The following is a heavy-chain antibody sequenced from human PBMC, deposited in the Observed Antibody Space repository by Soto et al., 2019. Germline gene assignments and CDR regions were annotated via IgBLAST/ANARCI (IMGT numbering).Heavy chain of an antibody. CDR1: GFSFSNFA. V-gene: IGHV3-23*01. D-gene: IGHD5-12*01. J-gene: IGHJ4*02. CDR3: AKRSGGYSEFDY. Sequence: EVQLLESGGGLVQPGGSLRLSCAASGFSFSNFAMNWVRQPPGKGLEWVSSVDYSGRYTFYAASVKGRFTISRDNSKNIVYLELNSLRAEDTAVYYCAKRSGGYSEFDYWGQGTLVIVSS. CDR2: VDYSGRYT.